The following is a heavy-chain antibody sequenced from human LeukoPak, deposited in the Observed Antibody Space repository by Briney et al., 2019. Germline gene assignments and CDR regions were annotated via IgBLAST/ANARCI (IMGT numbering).Heavy chain of an antibody. Sequence: GGSLRLSCAASGFTFSRYWMSWVRQAPGKGLEWVSGIIGSGGTTYYADSVKGRFTISRDNSKNTVYLQINNLRDEDTAVYYCAKDDRLLRFLHWGQGTLVTVSS. CDR3: AKDDRLLRFLH. V-gene: IGHV3-23*01. CDR1: GFTFSRYW. D-gene: IGHD3-16*01. CDR2: IIGSGGTT. J-gene: IGHJ4*02.